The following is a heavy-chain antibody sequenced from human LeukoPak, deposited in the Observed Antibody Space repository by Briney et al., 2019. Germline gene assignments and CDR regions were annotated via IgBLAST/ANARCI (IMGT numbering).Heavy chain of an antibody. V-gene: IGHV4-34*01. Sequence: SETLSLTCAVYGGSFSGYYWSWIRQPPGKGLEWIGEINHSGSTNYNPSLKSRVTISVDTSKNQFSLKLSSVTAADTAVYYCARVAPYDYVWGSYRYTVDYWGQGTLVTVSS. CDR1: GGSFSGYY. CDR3: ARVAPYDYVWGSYRYTVDY. D-gene: IGHD3-16*02. CDR2: INHSGST. J-gene: IGHJ4*02.